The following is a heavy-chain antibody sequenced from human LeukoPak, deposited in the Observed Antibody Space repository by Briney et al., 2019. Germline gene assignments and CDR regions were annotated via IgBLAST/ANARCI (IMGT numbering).Heavy chain of an antibody. Sequence: PGGSLRLSCAASRFTFSNYWMSWVRQAPGKGLEWVASIKFDGSGKFYVDSVKGRFTISRDNARNSLYLQMNRLRAEDTAVYYCARDADLGTTITGGFDIWGQGTKVTVSS. CDR2: IKFDGSGK. V-gene: IGHV3-7*01. J-gene: IGHJ3*02. CDR1: RFTFSNYW. CDR3: ARDADLGTTITGGFDI. D-gene: IGHD5-24*01.